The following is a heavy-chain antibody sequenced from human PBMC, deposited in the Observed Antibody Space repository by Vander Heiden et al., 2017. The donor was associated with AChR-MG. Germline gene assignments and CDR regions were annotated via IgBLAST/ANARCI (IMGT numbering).Heavy chain of an antibody. CDR1: QFPFSTYA. V-gene: IGHV3-23*01. Sequence: EVQLLDSGGGLAQPGGSLRHCCPPSQFPFSTYARGGVREAPGKRREGVSAISGRGGTTYYADSVKGRFTISRDNSKNTLYLQMNSLRAEDTAVYYCAKDRGMGRYFDLWGRGTLVTVSS. CDR3: AKDRGMGRYFDL. D-gene: IGHD1-26*01. J-gene: IGHJ2*01. CDR2: ISGRGGTT.